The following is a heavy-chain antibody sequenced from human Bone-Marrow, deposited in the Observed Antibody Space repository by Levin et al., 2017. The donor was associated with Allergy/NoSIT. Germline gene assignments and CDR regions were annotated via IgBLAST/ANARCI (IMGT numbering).Heavy chain of an antibody. D-gene: IGHD3-16*01. CDR2: INNDGTGT. V-gene: IGHV3-74*01. CDR1: GFTFSSSW. CDR3: ARRWGAYMDV. Sequence: GASVKVSCAASGFTFSSSWMHWVRQPPGKRLVWVSHINNDGTGTDYAVSVKGRFTVSRDNAKNTLNLQMNSLRVEDTAVYYCARRWGAYMDVWGIGTTVTVSS. J-gene: IGHJ6*03.